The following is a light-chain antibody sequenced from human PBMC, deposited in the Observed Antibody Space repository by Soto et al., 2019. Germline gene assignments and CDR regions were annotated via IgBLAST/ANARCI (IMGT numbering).Light chain of an antibody. CDR1: QSVSSNH. J-gene: IGKJ2*01. Sequence: EIVLTQSPGTLSLSPGERGTLSCRASQSVSSNHLAWYQQKPGQAPRLLIYGASSRATGIPDRFTGSGSGTDFTLTIGRLEPEDFAVFYCQQYGNSPPTFGQGTELEI. CDR3: QQYGNSPPT. V-gene: IGKV3-20*01. CDR2: GAS.